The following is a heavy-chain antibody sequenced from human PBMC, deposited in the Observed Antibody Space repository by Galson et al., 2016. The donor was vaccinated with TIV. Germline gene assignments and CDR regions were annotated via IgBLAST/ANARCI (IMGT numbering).Heavy chain of an antibody. CDR2: IKPNSGET. CDR1: GYTFNNYE. V-gene: IGHV1-8*01. J-gene: IGHJ5*02. Sequence: SVKVSCKASGYTFNNYEINWVRQASGQGLEWMGWIKPNSGETGFAQRFQDRVTMTTDTSISTAYMELRSLTSEDTAVYYCARVRDIRVVPGGMTGGFNCGWFDPWGQGTLGTVSS. CDR3: ARVRDIRVVPGGMTGGFNCGWFDP. D-gene: IGHD2-2*01.